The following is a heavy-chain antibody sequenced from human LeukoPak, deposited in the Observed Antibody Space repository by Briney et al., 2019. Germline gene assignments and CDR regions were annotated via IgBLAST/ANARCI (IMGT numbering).Heavy chain of an antibody. Sequence: GGSLRLSCAASGFTFSSYAMSWVRQAPGKGLEWVSAISGSGGSTYYADSVKGRFTISRDNSKNTLYLQMNSLRAEDTAVYYCAKTPYYDILTGYQYDFDYWGQGTLVTVSS. D-gene: IGHD3-9*01. CDR2: ISGSGGST. CDR1: GFTFSSYA. CDR3: AKTPYYDILTGYQYDFDY. V-gene: IGHV3-23*01. J-gene: IGHJ4*02.